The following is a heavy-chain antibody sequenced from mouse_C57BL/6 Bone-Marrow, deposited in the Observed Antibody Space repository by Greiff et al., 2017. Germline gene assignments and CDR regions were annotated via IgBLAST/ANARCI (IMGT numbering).Heavy chain of an antibody. CDR3: SRGGGYTTIVAHFAY. CDR2: INPCSGGT. D-gene: IGHD1-1*01. J-gene: IGHJ3*01. CDR1: GYAFTNYL. Sequence: VKLVEPGAELVRPGSSVKVSCKASGYAFTNYLIEWVKQRPGQGLEWIGVINPCSGGTNYNQKFKGRATLTVDKSSSTAYMQLSSLTSEDAAVYVCSRGGGYTTIVAHFAYWGQGTLVTVSA. V-gene: IGHV1-54*01.